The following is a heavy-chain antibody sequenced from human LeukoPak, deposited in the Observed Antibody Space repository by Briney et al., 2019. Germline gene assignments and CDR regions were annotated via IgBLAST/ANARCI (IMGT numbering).Heavy chain of an antibody. CDR1: GDSVSSNSAA. V-gene: IGHV6-1*01. CDR2: TYYRSKWYN. J-gene: IGHJ4*02. CDR3: TRGWLLGHFDY. D-gene: IGHD3-9*01. Sequence: LSQTLSLTCAISGDSVSSNSAARNWIRQSPSRGLEWLGRTYYRSKWYNDYAVSVKSRIIINPDTSKNQFSLQLNSVTPEDTAVYYCTRGWLLGHFDYWGQGTLVTVSS.